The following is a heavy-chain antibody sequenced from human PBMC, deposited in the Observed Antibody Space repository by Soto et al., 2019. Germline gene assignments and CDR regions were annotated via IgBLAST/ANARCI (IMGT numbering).Heavy chain of an antibody. CDR1: GGSISSYY. Sequence: SETLSLTCTVSGGSISSYYWSWIRQPPGKGLEWIGYIYYSGSTNYNPSLKSRVTISVDTSKNQFSLKLSSVTAEDTAVYYCARAGTFPQSTVDYWGQGTLVTVSS. CDR2: IYYSGST. D-gene: IGHD3-10*01. CDR3: ARAGTFPQSTVDY. V-gene: IGHV4-59*01. J-gene: IGHJ4*02.